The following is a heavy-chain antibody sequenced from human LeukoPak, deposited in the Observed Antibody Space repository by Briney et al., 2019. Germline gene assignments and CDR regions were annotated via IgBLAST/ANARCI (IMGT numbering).Heavy chain of an antibody. Sequence: PGESLKISCKGSGYSFTSYWIGWVRQMPGKGLEWMGIIYPSDSDTRYSPSFQGQVTISADKSISTAYLQWSSLKASDTAMYYCARHWSSSWYQSLGHYYYMDVWGKGTTVTVSS. D-gene: IGHD6-13*01. CDR3: ARHWSSSWYQSLGHYYYMDV. J-gene: IGHJ6*03. CDR2: IYPSDSDT. CDR1: GYSFTSYW. V-gene: IGHV5-51*01.